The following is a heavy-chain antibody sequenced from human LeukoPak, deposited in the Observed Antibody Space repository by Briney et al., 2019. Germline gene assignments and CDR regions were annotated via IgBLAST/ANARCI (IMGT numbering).Heavy chain of an antibody. CDR2: INPSGGST. Sequence: ASVKVSCKASGYTFTSYYMHWVRQAPGQGLEWMGIINPSGGSTSYAQKFQGRATMTRDTSTSTVYMELSSLRSEDTAVYYCARDVGMTPPKYWYFDLWGRGTLVTVSS. CDR3: ARDVGMTPPKYWYFDL. J-gene: IGHJ2*01. V-gene: IGHV1-46*01. CDR1: GYTFTSYY. D-gene: IGHD1-26*01.